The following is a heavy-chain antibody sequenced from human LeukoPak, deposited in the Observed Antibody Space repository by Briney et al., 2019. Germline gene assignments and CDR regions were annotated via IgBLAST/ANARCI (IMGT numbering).Heavy chain of an antibody. CDR3: ARGYGDARYYYYYMDV. CDR2: INPSGGST. D-gene: IGHD4-17*01. CDR1: GYTFTSYY. Sequence: ASVKVSCKASGYTFTSYYMHWVRQAPGQGLEWMGIINPSGGSTSYAQKFQGRVTMTRDMSTSTVYVELSSLRSEDTAVYYCARGYGDARYYYYYMDVWGKGTTVTVSS. V-gene: IGHV1-46*01. J-gene: IGHJ6*03.